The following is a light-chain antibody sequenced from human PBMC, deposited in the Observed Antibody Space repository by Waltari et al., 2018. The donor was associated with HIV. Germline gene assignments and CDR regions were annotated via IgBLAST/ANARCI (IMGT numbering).Light chain of an antibody. J-gene: IGLJ2*01. CDR3: ASCNDGLNGV. V-gene: IGLV1-44*01. CDR2: SHN. Sequence: QSVLPQPPSASGPPGPRVPITCSGSSSNIGSNTANCHQQPPGTAPKLLIYSHNRRPSGVPDRFSGSKSGTSASLAISGLQSEDEADYYCASCNDGLNGVFGGGTKLTVL. CDR1: SSNIGSNT.